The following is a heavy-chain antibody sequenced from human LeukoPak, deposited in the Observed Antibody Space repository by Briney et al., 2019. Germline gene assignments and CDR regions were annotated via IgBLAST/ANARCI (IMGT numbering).Heavy chain of an antibody. Sequence: PGGSLRLSCAASRFSFSNYWMHWVRQAPGKGLVWIGEINHSGSTNYNPSLKSRVTISVDTSKNQFSLKLSSVTAADTAVYYCARGRGRAVAGTDEIDYWGQGTLVTVSS. D-gene: IGHD6-19*01. CDR3: ARGRGRAVAGTDEIDY. J-gene: IGHJ4*02. V-gene: IGHV4-34*01. CDR1: RFSFSNYW. CDR2: INHSGST.